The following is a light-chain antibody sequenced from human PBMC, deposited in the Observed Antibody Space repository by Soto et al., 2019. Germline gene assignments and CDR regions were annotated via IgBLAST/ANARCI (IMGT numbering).Light chain of an antibody. CDR2: EVH. CDR3: SSYSSSSTTYV. J-gene: IGLJ1*01. CDR1: TSDVCGSNY. V-gene: IGLV2-14*01. Sequence: LTQPTSVSWSPGQSITISCTGTTSDVCGSNYVSWYQQHPGNAPNLIVFEVHNRPSGVSNRFSGSKSGNTASLTISGLQAEDEAEYYCSSYSSSSTTYVFGTGTKVTVL.